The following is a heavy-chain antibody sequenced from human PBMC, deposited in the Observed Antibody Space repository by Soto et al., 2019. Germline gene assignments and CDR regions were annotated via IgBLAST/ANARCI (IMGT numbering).Heavy chain of an antibody. V-gene: IGHV4-59*01. J-gene: IGHJ2*01. CDR1: XXXXXXXX. CDR3: AXFNWYFDL. D-gene: IGHD3-10*01. Sequence: QVQLQESGPGLVKPSETLSLTCTXSXXXXXXXXXXXXXXXPGKGLEWIGYIYYSGSTNYNPSLXXRXXXXXXXXXXXXXXXXXXXXXXXXAVYYCAXFNWYFDLWGRGTLVTVSS. CDR2: IYYSGST.